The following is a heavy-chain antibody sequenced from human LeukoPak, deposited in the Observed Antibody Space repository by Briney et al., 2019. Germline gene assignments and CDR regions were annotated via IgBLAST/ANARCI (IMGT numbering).Heavy chain of an antibody. CDR2: IYYSGST. V-gene: IGHV4-59*12. Sequence: SETLSLTCTVSGGSIGTYYWSWIRQPPGKGLEWIGYIYYSGSTNYNPSLKSRVTISVDTSKNQFSLKLSSVTAADTAVYYCARGGESSSSAGYYFDYWGQGTLVTVSS. J-gene: IGHJ4*02. CDR1: GGSIGTYY. D-gene: IGHD6-6*01. CDR3: ARGGESSSSAGYYFDY.